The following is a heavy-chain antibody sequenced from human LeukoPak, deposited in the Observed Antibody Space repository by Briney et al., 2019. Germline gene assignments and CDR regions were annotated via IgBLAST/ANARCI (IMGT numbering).Heavy chain of an antibody. CDR3: ARGKYYYDSSGYHNWFDP. D-gene: IGHD3-22*01. Sequence: GESLKISCKGSGYRFTNYWIGWVRQMPGKGLEWMGIINPGDSDARYSPSFQGQVTISADKSISTASLQWSSLKASDTAMYYCARGKYYYDSSGYHNWFDPWGQGTLVTVSS. CDR2: INPGDSDA. V-gene: IGHV5-51*01. J-gene: IGHJ5*02. CDR1: GYRFTNYW.